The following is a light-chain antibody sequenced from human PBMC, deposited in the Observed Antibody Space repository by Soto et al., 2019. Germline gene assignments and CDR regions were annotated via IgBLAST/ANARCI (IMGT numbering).Light chain of an antibody. J-gene: IGLJ1*01. V-gene: IGLV1-40*01. CDR2: NSN. Sequence: QWGLTHPRSWCGSPGQGVTISCTGSNSNIGAGYDVHWYQRIPGKAPKLLGYNSNSRPSGIPDRFSGSKSGASASLAITGLQAEDEAHYYCQSYDIGLNGFYVSGTGTXVTVL. CDR1: NSNIGAGYD. CDR3: QSYDIGLNGFYV.